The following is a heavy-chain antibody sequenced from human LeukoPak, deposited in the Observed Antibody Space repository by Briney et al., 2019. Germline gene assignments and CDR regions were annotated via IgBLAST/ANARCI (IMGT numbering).Heavy chain of an antibody. V-gene: IGHV3-20*04. D-gene: IGHD6-13*01. Sequence: GGSLRLSCAASGFTFDDYGMSWVRQAPGKGLEWVSGINWNGGSTGYADSVKGRFTISRDNAKNSLYLQMNSLRAEDTALYYCARGPRLRTQLGFYYYYMDVWGKGTTVTVSS. J-gene: IGHJ6*03. CDR2: INWNGGST. CDR3: ARGPRLRTQLGFYYYYMDV. CDR1: GFTFDDYG.